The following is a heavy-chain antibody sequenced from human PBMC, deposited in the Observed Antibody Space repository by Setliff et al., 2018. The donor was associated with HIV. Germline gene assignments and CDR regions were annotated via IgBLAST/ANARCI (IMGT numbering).Heavy chain of an antibody. D-gene: IGHD5-12*01. J-gene: IGHJ4*02. CDR2: INSDGSTT. CDR3: TTGPYNGYSY. V-gene: IGHV3-74*01. CDR1: GFTFRSYW. Sequence: PGGSLRLSCVASGFTFRSYWMHWVRQAPGKGLVWVSLINSDGSTTNYADSVKGRFTISRDNAKNMVYLQMNSLRVEDTAIYYCTTGPYNGYSYWGQGTLVTVSS.